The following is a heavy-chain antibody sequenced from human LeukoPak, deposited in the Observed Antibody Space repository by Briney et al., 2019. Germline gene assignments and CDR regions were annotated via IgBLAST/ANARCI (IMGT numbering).Heavy chain of an antibody. CDR3: AKNGQSGFSFDP. CDR1: GFTVSGTY. CDR2: GSDSGGT. J-gene: IGHJ5*02. V-gene: IGHV4-34*08. Sequence: GSLRLSCAASGFTVSGTYMSWIRQPPGKGLEWIGEGSDSGGTKFNPSLKGRVTISADTSKNQFSLKMSSVTAADTAVYYCAKNGQSGFSFDPWGQGTLVTVSS. D-gene: IGHD2-8*01.